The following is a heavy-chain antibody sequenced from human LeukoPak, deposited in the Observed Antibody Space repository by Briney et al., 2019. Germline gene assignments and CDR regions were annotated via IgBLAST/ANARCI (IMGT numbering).Heavy chain of an antibody. Sequence: PSETLSLTCTVSGGSISSSSYYWGWIRQPPGKGLEWIGSIYYSGSTYYNPSLKSRVTISVDTSKNQFSLKLSSVTAADTAVYYCARQEYYYDSSGYPKLRDYWGQGTLVTVSS. J-gene: IGHJ4*02. D-gene: IGHD3-22*01. V-gene: IGHV4-39*01. CDR3: ARQEYYYDSSGYPKLRDY. CDR1: GGSISSSSYY. CDR2: IYYSGST.